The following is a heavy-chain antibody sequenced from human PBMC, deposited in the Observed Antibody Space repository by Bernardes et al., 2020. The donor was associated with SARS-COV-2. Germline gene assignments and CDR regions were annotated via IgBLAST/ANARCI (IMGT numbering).Heavy chain of an antibody. Sequence: GGSLRLSCAASGFTFSSYAMSWVRQAPGKGLEWVSAISGSGGSTYYADSVKGRFTISRDNSKNTLYLQMNSLRAEDTAVYYCAKDPQSRLGIVYWGWGFDPWGQGTLVTVSS. V-gene: IGHV3-23*01. CDR2: ISGSGGST. J-gene: IGHJ5*02. CDR1: GFTFSSYA. CDR3: AKDPQSRLGIVYWGWGFDP. D-gene: IGHD2-21*01.